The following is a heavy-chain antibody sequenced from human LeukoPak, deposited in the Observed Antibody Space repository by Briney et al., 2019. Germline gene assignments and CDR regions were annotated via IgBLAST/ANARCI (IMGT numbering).Heavy chain of an antibody. Sequence: QPGRSLRLSCAASGFTFSSYGMHWVRQAPGKGLEWVAVISYDGSDKYYADSVKGRFTISRDNSKNTLYLQMNSLRPEDTAVYYCARDWGRRYSSGWYGDFDYWGQGTLVTVSS. V-gene: IGHV3-30*03. CDR1: GFTFSSYG. J-gene: IGHJ4*02. CDR3: ARDWGRRYSSGWYGDFDY. D-gene: IGHD6-19*01. CDR2: ISYDGSDK.